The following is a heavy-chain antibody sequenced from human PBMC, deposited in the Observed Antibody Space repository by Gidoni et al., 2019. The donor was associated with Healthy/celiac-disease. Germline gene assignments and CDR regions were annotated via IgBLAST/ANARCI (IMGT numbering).Heavy chain of an antibody. Sequence: QLQLQESGPGLVKPSETLSLTCTVSGGSISSSSYYWGWIRQPPGKGLEWIGSIYYSGSTYYNPSLKSRVTISVDTSKNQFSLKLSSVTAADTAVYYCARHPIAVAGTRWGGDAFDIWGQGTMVTVSS. CDR2: IYYSGST. CDR1: GGSISSSSYY. D-gene: IGHD6-19*01. V-gene: IGHV4-39*01. J-gene: IGHJ3*02. CDR3: ARHPIAVAGTRWGGDAFDI.